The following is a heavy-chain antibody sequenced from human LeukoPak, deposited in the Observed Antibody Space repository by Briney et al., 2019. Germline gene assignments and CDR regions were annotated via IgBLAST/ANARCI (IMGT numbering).Heavy chain of an antibody. CDR1: GGSISSSSYY. CDR2: FYYTGST. Sequence: PSETLSLTCTVSGGSISSSSYYWGWIRQPPGKGLEWIGSFYYTGSTYYNPSLKSRVTISVDTSKNQFSLKLSSVTAADTAVYYCARLPYYYMDVWGKGTTVTVSS. V-gene: IGHV4-39*01. CDR3: ARLPYYYMDV. J-gene: IGHJ6*03.